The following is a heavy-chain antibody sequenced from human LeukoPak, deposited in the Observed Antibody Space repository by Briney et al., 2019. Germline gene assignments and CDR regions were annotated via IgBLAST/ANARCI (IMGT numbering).Heavy chain of an antibody. J-gene: IGHJ4*02. D-gene: IGHD6-13*01. Sequence: ASVKVSCKASGYTFTSYYMHWVRQAPGQGLEWMGIINPSGGSTSYAQKFQGRVTMTRDTSTSTVYMELGSLRSEDTAVYYCARGSYPGRAAAGNFDYWGQGTLVTVSS. CDR2: INPSGGST. V-gene: IGHV1-46*03. CDR3: ARGSYPGRAAAGNFDY. CDR1: GYTFTSYY.